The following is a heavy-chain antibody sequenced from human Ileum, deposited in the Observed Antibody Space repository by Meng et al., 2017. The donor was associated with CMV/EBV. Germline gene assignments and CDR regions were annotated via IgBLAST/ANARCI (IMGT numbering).Heavy chain of an antibody. CDR3: ARDYCSTASCPLHNWFDP. V-gene: IGHV1-3*02. J-gene: IGHJ5*02. CDR2: SNAGNGNT. CDR1: YTFTSYA. D-gene: IGHD2-2*01. Sequence: YTFTSYAMHWVRQAPGQRLEWMGWSNAGNGNTKYSQEFQGRVTITRDTSASTAYMELSSLRSEDMAVYYCARDYCSTASCPLHNWFDPWGQGTLVTVSS.